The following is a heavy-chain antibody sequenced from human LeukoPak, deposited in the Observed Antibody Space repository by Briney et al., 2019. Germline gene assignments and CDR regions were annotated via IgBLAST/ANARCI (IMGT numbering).Heavy chain of an antibody. CDR3: ARELTAGWFDP. CDR1: GYTFTTYD. CDR2: MNPNSGNT. J-gene: IGHJ5*02. Sequence: ASVKVSCKASGYTFTTYDINWVRQAPGQGLEWMGWMNPNSGNTGYAQKFQGRVTMTRNTSISTAYIELSSLRSEDTAVYYCARELTAGWFDPWGQGTLVTVSS. D-gene: IGHD1-1*01. V-gene: IGHV1-8*01.